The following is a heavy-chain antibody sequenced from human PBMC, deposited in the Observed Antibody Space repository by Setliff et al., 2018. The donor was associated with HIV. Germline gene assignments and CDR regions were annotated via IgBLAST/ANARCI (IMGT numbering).Heavy chain of an antibody. V-gene: IGHV4-39*01. CDR3: TRHRGPPWDAFDI. CDR1: GGSITSSGYH. CDR2: IYYSGDT. J-gene: IGHJ3*02. Sequence: TSETLSLTCSVSGGSITSSGYHWGWIRQPPGKGLEWTGNIYYSGDTFYNASLRSRLTLSVDTSKNQFSLKLNSVTASDTAMYYCTRHRGPPWDAFDIWGQGTMVTVSS.